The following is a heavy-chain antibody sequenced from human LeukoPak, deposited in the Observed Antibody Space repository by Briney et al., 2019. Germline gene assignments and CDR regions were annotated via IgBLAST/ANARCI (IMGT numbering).Heavy chain of an antibody. J-gene: IGHJ6*02. V-gene: IGHV3-9*01. CDR1: GFTFDDYA. Sequence: GGSLRLSCAAPGFTFDDYAMHWVRQAPGKGLEWVSGISWNSGSIGYADSVKGRFTISRDNAKNSLYLQMNSLRAEDTALYYCARDQLDSSGELDYYYYYGMDVWGQGTTVTVSS. CDR2: ISWNSGSI. CDR3: ARDQLDSSGELDYYYYYGMDV. D-gene: IGHD3-22*01.